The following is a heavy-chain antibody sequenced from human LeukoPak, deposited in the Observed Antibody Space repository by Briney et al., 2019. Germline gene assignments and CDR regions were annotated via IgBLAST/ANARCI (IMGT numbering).Heavy chain of an antibody. V-gene: IGHV4-59*08. D-gene: IGHD3-16*02. Sequence: SETLSLTCTVSGGSIGTYYWSWIRQSPGKGLEWIGYIYVTGTRYNPYLQSRVTISVDRSRNQFFLKKSSVTAADTAVYYCARHIGGGIEDMDVWGKGTKVIVSS. CDR3: ARHIGGGIEDMDV. CDR1: GGSIGTYY. CDR2: IYVTGT. J-gene: IGHJ6*03.